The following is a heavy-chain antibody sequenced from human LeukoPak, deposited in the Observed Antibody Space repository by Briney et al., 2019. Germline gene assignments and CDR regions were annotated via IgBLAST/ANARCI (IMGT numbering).Heavy chain of an antibody. V-gene: IGHV3-23*01. CDR1: GFTFSSYA. CDR2: ISGSGGST. Sequence: GGSLRLSCAASGFTFSSYAMSWVRQAPGKGLEWVSAISGSGGSTYYADSVKGRFTISRDNSKNTLYLQMNSLRAEDTAVYYCAKDRRVRGVIITHFDYWGQGTLVTVPS. CDR3: AKDRRVRGVIITHFDY. D-gene: IGHD3-10*01. J-gene: IGHJ4*02.